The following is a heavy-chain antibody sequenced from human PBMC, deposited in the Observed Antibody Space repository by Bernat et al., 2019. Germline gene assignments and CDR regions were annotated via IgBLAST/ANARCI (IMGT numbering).Heavy chain of an antibody. CDR1: GFTFSSYA. J-gene: IGHJ6*02. Sequence: QVQLVESGGGVVQPGRSLRPSCAASGFTFSSYAMHWVRQAPGKGLEWVAVISYDGSNKYYADSVKGRFTISRDNSKNTLYLQMNSLRAEDTAVYYCARETRYGMDVWGQGTTVTVSS. V-gene: IGHV3-30-3*01. CDR3: ARETRYGMDV. CDR2: ISYDGSNK.